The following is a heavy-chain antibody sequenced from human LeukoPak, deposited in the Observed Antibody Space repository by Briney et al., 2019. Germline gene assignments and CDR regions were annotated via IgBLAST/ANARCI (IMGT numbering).Heavy chain of an antibody. CDR3: ARPVPGTPYYFDY. J-gene: IGHJ4*02. Sequence: GGSLRLSCAASGFTFSSCSMNWVRQAPGKGLEWVSYISSSSSTVYYADSVKGRFTISRDNAKNSLYLQMNSLRAEDTAVYYCARPVPGTPYYFDYWGQGTLVTVSS. CDR1: GFTFSSCS. D-gene: IGHD3-10*01. CDR2: ISSSSSTV. V-gene: IGHV3-48*04.